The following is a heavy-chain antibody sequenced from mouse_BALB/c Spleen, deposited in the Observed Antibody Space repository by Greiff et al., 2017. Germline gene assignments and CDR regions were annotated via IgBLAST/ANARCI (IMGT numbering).Heavy chain of an antibody. J-gene: IGHJ4*01. V-gene: IGHV7-3*02. Sequence: EVKLVESGGGLVQPGGSLRLSCATSGFTFTDYYMSWVRQPPGKALEWLGFIRNKANGYTTEYSASVKGRFTISRDNSQTILYLQMNTLRAEDSATYYCARDGNDASNSGGQGTSVTVSS. CDR2: IRNKANGYTT. D-gene: IGHD2-1*01. CDR3: ARDGNDASNS. CDR1: GFTFTDYY.